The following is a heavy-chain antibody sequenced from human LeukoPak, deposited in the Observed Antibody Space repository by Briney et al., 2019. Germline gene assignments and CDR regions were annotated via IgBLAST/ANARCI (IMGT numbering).Heavy chain of an antibody. CDR2: IYHSGST. V-gene: IGHV4-4*02. CDR3: VTSISLAGWGAFDI. CDR1: GFTFSSYS. Sequence: TAGGSLRLSCAASGFTFSSYSMNWVRQAPGKGLEWIGEIYHSGSTNYNSSLKSRVTISVDTSKNQFSLNLSSVTAADTAVYYCVTSISLAGWGAFDIWGQGTMVTVSS. J-gene: IGHJ3*02. D-gene: IGHD6-19*01.